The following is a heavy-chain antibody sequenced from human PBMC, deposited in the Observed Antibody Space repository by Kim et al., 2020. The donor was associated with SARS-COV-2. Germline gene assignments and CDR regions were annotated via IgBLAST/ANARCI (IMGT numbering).Heavy chain of an antibody. CDR3: ATMAWGVRGVKRWFDP. D-gene: IGHD3-10*01. CDR2: FDPEDGET. V-gene: IGHV1-24*01. CDR1: GYTLTELS. Sequence: ASVKVSCKVSGYTLTELSMHWVRQAPGKGLEWMGGFDPEDGETIYAQKFQGRVTMTEDTSTDTAYMELSSLRSEDTAVYYCATMAWGVRGVKRWFDPWGQGTLVTVSS. J-gene: IGHJ5*02.